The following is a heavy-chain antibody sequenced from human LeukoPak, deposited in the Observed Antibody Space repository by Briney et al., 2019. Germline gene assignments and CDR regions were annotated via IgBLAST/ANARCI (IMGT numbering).Heavy chain of an antibody. J-gene: IGHJ4*02. CDR3: ARDYQGGYGDKTVDY. CDR2: IYYSGST. V-gene: IGHV4-39*07. Sequence: PSETLSLTCTVSGGSISSNTCYWGWIRQPPGKGLEWIGSIYYSGSTYYNPSLKSRVTISVDTSKNQFSLKLSSVTAADTAVYYCARDYQGGYGDKTVDYWGQGTLVTVSS. D-gene: IGHD5-18*01. CDR1: GGSISSNTCY.